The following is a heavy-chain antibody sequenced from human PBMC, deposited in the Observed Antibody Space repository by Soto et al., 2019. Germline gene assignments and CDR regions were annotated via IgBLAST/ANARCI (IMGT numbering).Heavy chain of an antibody. CDR3: ARDSPIGSTYSGYDAIES. CDR1: GGTFSSYA. J-gene: IGHJ4*02. V-gene: IGHV1-69*06. CDR2: IIPIFGTA. Sequence: SVKVSCKASGGTFSSYAISWVRQAPGQGLEWMGGIIPIFGTANYAQKFQGRVTITADKSTSTAYMELTSLTSKDTAVYYCARDSPIGSTYSGYDAIESWGQGTLVTVSS. D-gene: IGHD5-12*01.